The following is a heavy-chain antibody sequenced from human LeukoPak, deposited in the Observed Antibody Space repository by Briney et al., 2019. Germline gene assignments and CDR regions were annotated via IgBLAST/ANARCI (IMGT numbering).Heavy chain of an antibody. CDR3: ARTYSWSLSRFDY. J-gene: IGHJ4*02. Sequence: GGSLRLSCAASGFTFSSYSMNWVRQAPGKGLEWVSSISSSSSYIYYADSVKGRFTISRDNAKNSLYLQMNSLRAEDTAVYYCARTYSWSLSRFDYWGQGTLVTVSS. V-gene: IGHV3-21*01. CDR2: ISSSSSYI. CDR1: GFTFSSYS. D-gene: IGHD3-16*02.